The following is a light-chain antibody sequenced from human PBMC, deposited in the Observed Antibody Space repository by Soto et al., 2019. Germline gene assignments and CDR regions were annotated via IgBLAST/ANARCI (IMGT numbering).Light chain of an antibody. CDR2: AAS. V-gene: IGKV3-20*01. CDR1: QSVSTKF. Sequence: EIVLTQSPGTLSLSPGERAALSCRASQSVSTKFLAWYQQKPGQAPRLLIYAASNRATGIPDRFSGSGSGTSSALTITRLPPNDFAVYYCQQSGTSPPTCGQGTK. J-gene: IGKJ1*01. CDR3: QQSGTSPPT.